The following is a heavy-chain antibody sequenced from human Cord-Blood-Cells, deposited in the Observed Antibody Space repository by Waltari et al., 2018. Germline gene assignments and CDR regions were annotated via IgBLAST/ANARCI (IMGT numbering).Heavy chain of an antibody. V-gene: IGHV4-39*01. CDR1: GGAISSSSYY. J-gene: IGHJ5*02. D-gene: IGHD3-3*01. Sequence: QLQLQESGPGLVKPSETLSLTCTVSGGAISSSSYYWRWIRQPPGQGLEWIGSIYYSGSTYYNPSLKSRVTISVDTSKNQFSLKLSSVTAADTAVYYCARGDYDFWSGYNWFDPWAREPWSPSPQ. CDR2: IYYSGST. CDR3: ARGDYDFWSGYNWFDP.